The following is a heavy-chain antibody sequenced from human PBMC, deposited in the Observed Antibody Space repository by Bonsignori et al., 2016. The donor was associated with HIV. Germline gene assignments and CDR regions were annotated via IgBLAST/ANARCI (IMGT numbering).Heavy chain of an antibody. J-gene: IGHJ6*03. CDR3: ARLGYDYVWGSYRQNYMDV. CDR2: IKQDGSEK. Sequence: VRQAPGKGLEWVANIKQDGSEKYSVDSVKGRFTISRDNAKNSLYLQMNSLRAEDTAVYYCARLGYDYVWGSYRQNYMDVWGKGTTVTVSS. D-gene: IGHD3-16*02. V-gene: IGHV3-7*03.